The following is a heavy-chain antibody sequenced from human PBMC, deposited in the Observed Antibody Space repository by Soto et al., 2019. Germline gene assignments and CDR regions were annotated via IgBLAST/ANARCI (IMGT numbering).Heavy chain of an antibody. D-gene: IGHD6-19*01. J-gene: IGHJ4*02. V-gene: IGHV3-9*01. CDR2: ISWNSGSI. CDR3: AKAPQWRGSGWYLDYFDY. Sequence: HPGGSLRLSCAASGFTFDDYAMHWVRQAPGKGLEWVSGISWNSGSIGYADSVKGRFTISRDNAKNSLYLQMNSLRAEDTALYYCAKAPQWRGSGWYLDYFDYWGQGTLVTVSS. CDR1: GFTFDDYA.